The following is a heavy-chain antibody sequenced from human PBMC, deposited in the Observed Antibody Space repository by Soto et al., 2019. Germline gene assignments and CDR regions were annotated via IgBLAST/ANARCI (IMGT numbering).Heavy chain of an antibody. D-gene: IGHD5-18*01. CDR3: ARDDKDTAMVSNDYYHYYGMDV. Sequence: PSETLSLTCTVSGGSISSYYWSWIRQPPGKGLEWIGYIYYSGSTNYNPSLKSRVTISVDTSKNQFSLKLSSVTAADTAVYYCARDDKDTAMVSNDYYHYYGMDVWGQGTTVTVSS. CDR2: IYYSGST. V-gene: IGHV4-59*01. CDR1: GGSISSYY. J-gene: IGHJ6*02.